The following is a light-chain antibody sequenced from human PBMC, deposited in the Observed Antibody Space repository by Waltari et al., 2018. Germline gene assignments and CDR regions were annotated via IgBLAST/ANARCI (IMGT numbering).Light chain of an antibody. Sequence: SYVLTQPPSVSVAPGKTARITCGGNNIGSKSVHWYQQKPGQAPVMVMFYDSDRPSGIPERFAGSNAGNTATLAISRVEAGDEADYYCQVWDSSSDHPWVFGGGTKLTVL. CDR3: QVWDSSSDHPWV. CDR1: NIGSKS. J-gene: IGLJ3*02. V-gene: IGLV3-21*04. CDR2: YDS.